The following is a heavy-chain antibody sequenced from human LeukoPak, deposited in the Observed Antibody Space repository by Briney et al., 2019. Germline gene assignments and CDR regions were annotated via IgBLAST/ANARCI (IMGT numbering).Heavy chain of an antibody. V-gene: IGHV3-30*01. Sequence: GGSLRLSCAASGFAFSAYPMHWVRQAPGKGLEWVAVISDDGGDKDYADSVEGRSTISRDNSKNTLYLQMNRLRPEDTAVFYCARASTGWYTSVIDYWGQGILVTVSS. CDR3: ARASTGWYTSVIDY. CDR1: GFAFSAYP. CDR2: ISDDGGDK. D-gene: IGHD6-19*01. J-gene: IGHJ4*02.